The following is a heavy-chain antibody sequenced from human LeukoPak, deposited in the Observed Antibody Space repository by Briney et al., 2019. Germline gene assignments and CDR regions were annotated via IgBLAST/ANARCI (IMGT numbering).Heavy chain of an antibody. CDR2: IYYSGNT. CDR1: GGSIFSSNSY. D-gene: IGHD3-22*01. CDR3: ARDGGFDYDSSGYYYGLFDY. Sequence: SETLSLTCTVSGGSIFSSNSYWGWIRQPPGKGLEWIGGIYYSGNTYYNASLKSRVTISVDTSKNQLSLKLSSVTAADTAVYYCARDGGFDYDSSGYYYGLFDYWGQGTLVTVSS. V-gene: IGHV4-39*07. J-gene: IGHJ4*02.